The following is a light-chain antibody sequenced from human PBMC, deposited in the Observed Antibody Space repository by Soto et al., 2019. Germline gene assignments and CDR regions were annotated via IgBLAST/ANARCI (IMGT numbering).Light chain of an antibody. Sequence: QSVLTQPPSASGSPGQSVTISCTGTSSDVGGYNYVSWYQQHPGKAPKLMIYEVSKRPSGVPDRFSGSTSGNTASLTVSGLKAENEVNYYCSSYEASNNFVFGTGTKVTVL. CDR3: SSYEASNNFV. J-gene: IGLJ1*01. CDR1: SSDVGGYNY. V-gene: IGLV2-8*01. CDR2: EVS.